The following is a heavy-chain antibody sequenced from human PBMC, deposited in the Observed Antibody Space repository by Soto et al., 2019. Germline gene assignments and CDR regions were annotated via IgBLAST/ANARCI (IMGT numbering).Heavy chain of an antibody. D-gene: IGHD1-20*01. CDR3: ARDGCEYNFTWVWYFYC. J-gene: IGHJ2*01. V-gene: IGHV4-4*07. Sequence: QMQLQESGPGLVKPSETLSLTCTVSGASITSYNWNWIRQPDGKGPESVGRINSSGSINYNPSLKRPIPMSIDTSNNHFSLNLRSVTVADTAMYICARDGCEYNFTWVWYFYCWGHGPLVTVSS. CDR2: INSSGSI. CDR1: GASITSYN.